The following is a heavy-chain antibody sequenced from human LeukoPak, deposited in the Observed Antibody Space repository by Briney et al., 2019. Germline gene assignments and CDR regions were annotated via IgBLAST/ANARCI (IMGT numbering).Heavy chain of an antibody. V-gene: IGHV3-23*01. Sequence: PGGSLRLSCAASGFIFSSYPMSWVRQAPGKGLEWVAAITSSGDNIFYADSVQGRFTISRDNSKNTLSLQMNTLRAEDTAVYYCARDMDYDSGQVDYWGQGTLVTVSS. D-gene: IGHD3-22*01. CDR1: GFIFSSYP. J-gene: IGHJ4*02. CDR3: ARDMDYDSGQVDY. CDR2: ITSSGDNI.